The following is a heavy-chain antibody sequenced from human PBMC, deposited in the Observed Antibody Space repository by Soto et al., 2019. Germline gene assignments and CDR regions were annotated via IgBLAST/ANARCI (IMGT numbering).Heavy chain of an antibody. Sequence: PGGSLRLSCEVSGVSLSRYGMHWGRQAPGKGLGWVAVISDDGTNKYYAKTVKGRFTISRDNSKNTLYLQMNSLRAEDTAVYYCAKVSFSSGAPFYSYYYGMDVWGRGTTVTVSS. J-gene: IGHJ6*02. D-gene: IGHD6-25*01. V-gene: IGHV3-30*18. CDR3: AKVSFSSGAPFYSYYYGMDV. CDR1: GVSLSRYG. CDR2: ISDDGTNK.